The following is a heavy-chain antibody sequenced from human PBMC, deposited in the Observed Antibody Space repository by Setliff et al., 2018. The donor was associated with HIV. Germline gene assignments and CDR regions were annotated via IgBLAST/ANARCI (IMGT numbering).Heavy chain of an antibody. V-gene: IGHV3-30*04. CDR3: ARELTYYYDSSGPHDALDI. CDR2: ISYDGGIK. J-gene: IGHJ3*02. Sequence: GESLRLSCAASGFTFSNYAMHWVRQASGKGLEWVAVISYDGGIKNYADSLKGRFTISRDNSKNTLYLQMNSLRAEDTAVYYCARELTYYYDSSGPHDALDIWGQGTMVTVSS. CDR1: GFTFSNYA. D-gene: IGHD3-22*01.